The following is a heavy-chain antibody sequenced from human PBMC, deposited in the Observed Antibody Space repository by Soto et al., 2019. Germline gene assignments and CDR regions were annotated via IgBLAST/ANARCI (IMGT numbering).Heavy chain of an antibody. CDR2: IYSSGST. V-gene: IGHV4-4*07. D-gene: IGHD3-3*01. Sequence: SETLALTCTVTGGAISGYYWTWIRQSAGGGLEWIGRIYSSGSTNYNPSLKSRVTISLDTSMNHFSLRLSSVTAADTAVYYCARGQRFSDWFDPWGQGTLVTVSS. J-gene: IGHJ5*02. CDR3: ARGQRFSDWFDP. CDR1: GGAISGYY.